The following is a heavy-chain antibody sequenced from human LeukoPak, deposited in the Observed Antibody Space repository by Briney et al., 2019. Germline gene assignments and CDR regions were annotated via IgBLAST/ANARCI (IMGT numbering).Heavy chain of an antibody. D-gene: IGHD3-3*01. J-gene: IGHJ4*02. CDR2: INPNNGGT. CDR3: ARTYFVFWSGYLGCLDS. V-gene: IGHV1-2*02. Sequence: ASVKVSCKTSGYTFTGHSLHWVRQAPGQGLEWMGWINPNNGGTNYAQKFLGRVTMTRDTSISTAYMELTSLTSDDTAVYYCARTYFVFWSGYLGCLDSWGQGTLVTVSS. CDR1: GYTFTGHS.